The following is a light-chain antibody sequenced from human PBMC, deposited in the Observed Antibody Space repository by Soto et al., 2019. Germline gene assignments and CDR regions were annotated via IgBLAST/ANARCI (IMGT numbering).Light chain of an antibody. CDR1: RSISIF. CDR3: QQGYGNPFT. V-gene: IGKV1-39*01. Sequence: DIHMTQSPFSLSASVGYRFTITCRASRSISIFLNWYQQKPGGAPKLLIYSASTLQTGVPSRFTGSGSGTDFTLSISSLQPEDTATYYCQQGYGNPFTFGQGTRLEIK. CDR2: SAS. J-gene: IGKJ5*01.